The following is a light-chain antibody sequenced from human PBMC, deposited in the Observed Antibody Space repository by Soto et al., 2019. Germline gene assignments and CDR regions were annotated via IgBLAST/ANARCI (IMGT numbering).Light chain of an antibody. CDR1: NNDVGRYNY. Sequence: QSALTQPPSASGSPGQSVTISCTGTNNDVGRYNYVSWYQQHPGKAPKVIISDVSERPSGVPDRFSGSKSGNTASLTVSGLQAEDEADYYCQSYDSSLSGVVFGGGTKLTVL. V-gene: IGLV2-8*01. J-gene: IGLJ2*01. CDR3: QSYDSSLSGVV. CDR2: DVS.